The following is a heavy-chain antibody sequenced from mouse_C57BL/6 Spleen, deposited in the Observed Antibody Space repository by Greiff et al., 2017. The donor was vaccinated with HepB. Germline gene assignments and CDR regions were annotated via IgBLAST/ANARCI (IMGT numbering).Heavy chain of an antibody. V-gene: IGHV1-82*01. J-gene: IGHJ1*03. CDR1: GYAFSSSW. D-gene: IGHD2-5*01. CDR2: IYPGDGDT. Sequence: VQLKESGPELVKPGASVKISCKASGYAFSSSWMNWVKQRPGKGLEWIGRIYPGDGDTNYNGKFKGKATLTADKSSSTAYMQLSSLTSEDSAVYFCARSTIVSDWYFDVWGTGTTVTVSS. CDR3: ARSTIVSDWYFDV.